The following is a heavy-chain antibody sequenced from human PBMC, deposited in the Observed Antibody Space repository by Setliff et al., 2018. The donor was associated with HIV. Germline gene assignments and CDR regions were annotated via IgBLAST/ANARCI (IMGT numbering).Heavy chain of an antibody. D-gene: IGHD6-13*01. Sequence: KTSETLSLTCNVSGFSFRNSFYNWGWIRQPPGKGLEWIGTIYYSGTTYYNPSLKSRVTMSIDTSQNQFSLKLTSVTATDTAVYYCARHRYSSSINWFDPWGQGTLVTVSS. CDR1: GFSFRNSFYN. V-gene: IGHV4-39*01. CDR2: IYYSGTT. J-gene: IGHJ5*02. CDR3: ARHRYSSSINWFDP.